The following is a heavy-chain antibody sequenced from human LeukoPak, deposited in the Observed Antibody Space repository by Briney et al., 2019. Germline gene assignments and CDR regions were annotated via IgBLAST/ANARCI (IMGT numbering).Heavy chain of an antibody. V-gene: IGHV1-2*04. CDR1: GYTFTGYY. Sequence: GASVKVSCKASGYTFTGYYMHWVRQAPGQGLEWMGWINPNSGGTNYAQKFQGWVTMTRDTSISTAYMELSRLRSDDTAVYYCARLNYYGSGSPAYYFDYWGQGTLVTVSS. CDR2: INPNSGGT. D-gene: IGHD3-10*01. J-gene: IGHJ4*02. CDR3: ARLNYYGSGSPAYYFDY.